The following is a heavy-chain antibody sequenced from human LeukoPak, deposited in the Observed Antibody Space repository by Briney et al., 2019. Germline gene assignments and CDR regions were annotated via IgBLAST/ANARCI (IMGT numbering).Heavy chain of an antibody. Sequence: GRSLRLSCAASGFTFSSYAMHWVRQAPGKGLEWVAVISYDGSNKYYAGPVKGRFTISRDNSKNTLYLQMNSLRAEDTAVYYCARVQGRYSYGSGFDTWGQGTLVTVSS. CDR2: ISYDGSNK. V-gene: IGHV3-30*04. CDR3: ARVQGRYSYGSGFDT. D-gene: IGHD5-18*01. J-gene: IGHJ4*02. CDR1: GFTFSSYA.